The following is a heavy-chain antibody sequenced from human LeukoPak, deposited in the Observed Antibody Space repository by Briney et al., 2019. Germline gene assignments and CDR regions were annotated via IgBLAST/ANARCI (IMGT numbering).Heavy chain of an antibody. V-gene: IGHV4-39*01. CDR1: GGSISSSSYY. Sequence: PSETLSLTCTVSGGSISSSSYYWGWIRQPPGKGLEWIGSIYYSGSTYYNPSLKSRVTISVDTSKNQFSLKLSSVTAADTAVYYCARVNVLLWFGELLYAGYFDYWGQGTLVTVSS. CDR2: IYYSGST. J-gene: IGHJ4*02. D-gene: IGHD3-10*01. CDR3: ARVNVLLWFGELLYAGYFDY.